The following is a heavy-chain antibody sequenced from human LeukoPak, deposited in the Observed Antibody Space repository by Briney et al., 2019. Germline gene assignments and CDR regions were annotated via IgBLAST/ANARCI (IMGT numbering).Heavy chain of an antibody. V-gene: IGHV3-30*02. Sequence: GGSLRLSCAASGFTLSSYGMHWVRQAPGKGLEWVAFIRYDGSNKYYADSVKGRFTISRDNSKNTLYLQMNSLRAEDTAVYYCAKDTAPGSIVGATEYFDYWGQGTLVTVSS. CDR1: GFTLSSYG. CDR3: AKDTAPGSIVGATEYFDY. CDR2: IRYDGSNK. J-gene: IGHJ4*02. D-gene: IGHD1-26*01.